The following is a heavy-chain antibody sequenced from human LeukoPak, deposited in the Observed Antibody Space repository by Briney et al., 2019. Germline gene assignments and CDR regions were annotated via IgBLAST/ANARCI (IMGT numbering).Heavy chain of an antibody. CDR1: GFIFSSYG. Sequence: GGSLRLSCAASGFIFSSYGMHWVRQAPGKGLEWVAYIRHDGNFEDYAESVKGRFIISRDNSKNTLYLQMNSLRAEDTAVYYCAKEDRIVGVKSWGQGTLVTVSS. D-gene: IGHD1-26*01. CDR2: IRHDGNFE. V-gene: IGHV3-30*02. J-gene: IGHJ4*02. CDR3: AKEDRIVGVKS.